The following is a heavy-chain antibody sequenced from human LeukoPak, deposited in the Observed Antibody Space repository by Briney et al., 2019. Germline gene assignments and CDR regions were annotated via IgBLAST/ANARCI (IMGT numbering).Heavy chain of an antibody. Sequence: GGSLRLSCAASGFTFSSYAMSWVRQAPGKGLEWVSDITGSGGSTHYADSVRGRFTISRDNSKNTLYLQMNSLRAEDTAVYYCAKWAVSGRGFDYWGQGTLVTVSS. CDR1: GFTFSSYA. D-gene: IGHD6-19*01. J-gene: IGHJ4*02. CDR2: ITGSGGST. V-gene: IGHV3-23*01. CDR3: AKWAVSGRGFDY.